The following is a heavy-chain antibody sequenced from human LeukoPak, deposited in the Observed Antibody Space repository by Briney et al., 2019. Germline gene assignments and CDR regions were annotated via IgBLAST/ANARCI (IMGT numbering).Heavy chain of an antibody. CDR3: ARRRDYVWGSYRYTTTYYFDY. J-gene: IGHJ4*02. CDR2: IYYSGST. CDR1: GGSISSSSYY. Sequence: SETLSLTCTVSGGSISSSSYYWGWIRQPPGKGLEWIGSIYYSGSTYYNPSLKSRVTISVDTSKNQFSLKLSSVTAADTAVYYCARRRDYVWGSYRYTTTYYFDYWGQGTLVTVSS. V-gene: IGHV4-39*01. D-gene: IGHD3-16*02.